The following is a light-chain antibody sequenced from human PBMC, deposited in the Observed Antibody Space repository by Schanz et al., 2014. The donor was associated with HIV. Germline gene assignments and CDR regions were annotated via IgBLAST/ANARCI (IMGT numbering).Light chain of an antibody. CDR2: DAS. V-gene: IGKV3D-15*01. J-gene: IGKJ1*01. Sequence: EIVMTQTPATLSVSPGERATLSCRASQTVSSNLAWYQQKPGQAPRLLIYDASDRATGTPARFSGSGSGTDFTLTISSLQPDDFATYYCQQYAVSSWTFGLGTRV. CDR1: QTVSSN. CDR3: QQYAVSSWT.